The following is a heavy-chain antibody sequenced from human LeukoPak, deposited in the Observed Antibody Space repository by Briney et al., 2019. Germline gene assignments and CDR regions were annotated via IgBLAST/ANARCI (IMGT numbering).Heavy chain of an antibody. D-gene: IGHD3-9*01. CDR2: INHSGST. V-gene: IGHV4-34*01. CDR3: ARGAILTGATL. Sequence: SETLSLTCAVYGGSFSGYYWSWIRQPPGKGLEWIGEINHSGSTNYNPSLKSRVTISVDTSKNQFSLKLSSVTAADTAVYYCARGAILTGATLWGKGTTVIISS. CDR1: GGSFSGYY. J-gene: IGHJ6*04.